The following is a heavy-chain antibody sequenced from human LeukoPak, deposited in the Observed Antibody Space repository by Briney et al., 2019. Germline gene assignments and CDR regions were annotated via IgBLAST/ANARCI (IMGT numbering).Heavy chain of an antibody. CDR1: GYTFTSYD. CDR2: MNPNSGNT. V-gene: IGHV1-8*01. J-gene: IGHJ4*02. Sequence: ASVKVSCKASGYTFTSYDINWVRQATGQGLEWMGCMNPNSGNTGYAQKFQGRVTMTRNTSISTAYMELSSLRSEDTAVYHCARAGRMGSGWYLGYWGQGTLVTVSS. CDR3: ARAGRMGSGWYLGY. D-gene: IGHD6-19*01.